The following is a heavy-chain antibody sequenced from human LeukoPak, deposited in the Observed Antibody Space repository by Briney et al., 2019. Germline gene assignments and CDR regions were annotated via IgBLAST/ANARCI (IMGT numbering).Heavy chain of an antibody. Sequence: GGSLRLSCAASGFTFSTFAMHWVRLSPEKGLEWVSSITGSGPYILYADSVKRRFTIPRDNTKNLLYLEMNSLRAEDTAMYYCVRDVGAVRGEVYFDYWGQGTLVTVSS. D-gene: IGHD3-16*01. CDR1: GFTFSTFA. CDR2: ITGSGPYI. CDR3: VRDVGAVRGEVYFDY. J-gene: IGHJ4*02. V-gene: IGHV3-21*06.